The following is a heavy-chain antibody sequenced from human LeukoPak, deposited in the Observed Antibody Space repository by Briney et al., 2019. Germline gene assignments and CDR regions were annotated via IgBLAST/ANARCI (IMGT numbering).Heavy chain of an antibody. CDR1: GYSFTNYW. V-gene: IGHV5-51*01. J-gene: IGHJ4*02. CDR2: IYPGDSDT. D-gene: IGHD6-13*01. Sequence: GESLKISCKGSGYSFTNYWIGWVRQMPGRGLEWMGIIYPGDSDTRYSPPLQGQVTISADKSISTAYLQWSSLKASDTAMYYCARGIEAAAVTIFDYWGQGALVTVSS. CDR3: ARGIEAAAVTIFDY.